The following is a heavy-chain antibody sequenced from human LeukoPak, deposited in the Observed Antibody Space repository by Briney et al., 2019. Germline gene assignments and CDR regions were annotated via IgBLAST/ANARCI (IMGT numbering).Heavy chain of an antibody. Sequence: GGSLRLSCAASGFTISSIYMNWVRQAPGKGLEWVSGIYSGGNTFYGDSVKGRFTISRDNSKNTLYLQMNSLRAEDTAMYYCARDAGLSRDAFDIWGQGTMVTVSS. CDR2: IYSGGNT. CDR1: GFTISSIY. V-gene: IGHV3-53*01. D-gene: IGHD2-2*01. J-gene: IGHJ3*02. CDR3: ARDAGLSRDAFDI.